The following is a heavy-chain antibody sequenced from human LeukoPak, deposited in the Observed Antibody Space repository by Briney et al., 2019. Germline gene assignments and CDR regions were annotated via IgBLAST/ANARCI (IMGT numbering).Heavy chain of an antibody. V-gene: IGHV3-48*04. J-gene: IGHJ4*03. Sequence: GGSLRLSCAASGFTFSSYNMNWVRQAPGKGLEWVSYISGRGNTIKYADSVKGRFTISRDNGKNSLYLHMSSLRAEDTAVYYCARDPPALEDFDYWGKGTTVTVSS. CDR3: ARDPPALEDFDY. CDR1: GFTFSSYN. CDR2: ISGRGNTI.